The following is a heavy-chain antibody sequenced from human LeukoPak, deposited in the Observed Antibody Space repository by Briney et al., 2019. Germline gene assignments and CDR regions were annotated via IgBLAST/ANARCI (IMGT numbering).Heavy chain of an antibody. V-gene: IGHV3-23*01. CDR3: AKRVSYDSGSHFDY. D-gene: IGHD3-10*01. Sequence: GGSLRLSCAASGFTFSTYAMNWVRQAPEKGLEWVSTISVSGGSTYYADSVKGRLTISRDNSKNTLYLQMNSLRAEDTAVYYCAKRVSYDSGSHFDYWGQGTLVTVSS. CDR2: ISVSGGST. J-gene: IGHJ4*02. CDR1: GFTFSTYA.